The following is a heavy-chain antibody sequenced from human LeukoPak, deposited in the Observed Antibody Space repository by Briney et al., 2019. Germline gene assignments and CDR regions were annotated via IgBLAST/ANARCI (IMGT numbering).Heavy chain of an antibody. Sequence: GESLKISCKGSGYSFTSNWIGWVRQMPGKGLEWMGIIYPGDSDTRYSPSFQGQVTISADKSISTAYLQWSSLKASDTAMYYCARFGIHCSSTSCSTYNWFDPWGQGTLVTVSS. D-gene: IGHD2-2*02. CDR2: IYPGDSDT. CDR1: GYSFTSNW. J-gene: IGHJ5*02. CDR3: ARFGIHCSSTSCSTYNWFDP. V-gene: IGHV5-51*01.